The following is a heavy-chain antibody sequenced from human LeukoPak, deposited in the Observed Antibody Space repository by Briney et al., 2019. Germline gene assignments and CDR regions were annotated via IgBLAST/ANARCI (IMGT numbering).Heavy chain of an antibody. D-gene: IGHD6-25*01. CDR2: ISSSSSYI. V-gene: IGHV3-21*01. Sequence: PGGSLRLSCAASGFTFSSYSMNWVRQAPGKGLEWVSSISSSSSYIYYADSVKGRFTISRDNAKNSLYLQMNSLRAEDTAVYYWARDAGVKQQRAIIDYWGHGTLVTVSS. J-gene: IGHJ4*01. CDR3: ARDAGVKQQRAIIDY. CDR1: GFTFSSYS.